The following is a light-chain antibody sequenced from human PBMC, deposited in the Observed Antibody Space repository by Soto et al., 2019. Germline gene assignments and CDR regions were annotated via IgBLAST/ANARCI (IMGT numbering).Light chain of an antibody. J-gene: IGKJ3*01. CDR1: QGISSY. Sequence: DIQLTQSPSFLSASVGDRVTITCRASQGISSYLAWYQQKPGKAPKLLIYAASTLQSGVPSRFSGSGSETEFSLTISSLQPEDFATYYCQQLNSYPSFGPGTKVDI. CDR3: QQLNSYPS. CDR2: AAS. V-gene: IGKV1-9*01.